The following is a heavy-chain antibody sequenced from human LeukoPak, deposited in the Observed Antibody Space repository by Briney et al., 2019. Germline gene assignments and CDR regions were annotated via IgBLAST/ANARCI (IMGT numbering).Heavy chain of an antibody. CDR2: IYPCDSDT. J-gene: IGHJ4*02. CDR1: GYSFTSYW. V-gene: IGHV5-51*01. Sequence: GESLKISCKGSGYSFTSYWIGWVRQMPGKGLEWMGIIYPCDSDTIYSPSFQSHVTISVDKSISTASLPWSSLQAPHTAMYYCARLPSVRGVDRYFDYWGQGTLVTVSS. CDR3: ARLPSVRGVDRYFDY. D-gene: IGHD3-10*01.